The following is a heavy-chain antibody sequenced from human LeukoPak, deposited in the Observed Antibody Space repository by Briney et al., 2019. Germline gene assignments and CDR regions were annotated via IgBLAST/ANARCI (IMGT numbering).Heavy chain of an antibody. CDR2: ISSSSSTI. CDR3: ARGLSLDRYSGYDRYYFDY. CDR1: GLTFSIYS. Sequence: GGSLTLSCAASGLTFSIYSMNWLRQAPGKGLEWISYISSSSSTIYYADSVKGRFTISRDNAKNSLYLQMNSLRAEDTAVYYCARGLSLDRYSGYDRYYFDYWGRGTLVTVSS. V-gene: IGHV3-48*01. D-gene: IGHD5-12*01. J-gene: IGHJ4*02.